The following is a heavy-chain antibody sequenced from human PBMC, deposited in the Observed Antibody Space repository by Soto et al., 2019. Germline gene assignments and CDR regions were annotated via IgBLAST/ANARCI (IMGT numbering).Heavy chain of an antibody. Sequence: QVQLVQSGAEVKKPGSSVKVSCKASGGTFNSFAFSWVRQAPGQGLEWMGGIIPIFGTANYAQKFQGRVTITADESTGTTYLEVSSLRSEDTALYYCARDPCISTTCYHDYWGQGTLVTVYS. D-gene: IGHD2-2*01. CDR3: ARDPCISTTCYHDY. V-gene: IGHV1-69*12. CDR1: GGTFNSFA. J-gene: IGHJ4*02. CDR2: IIPIFGTA.